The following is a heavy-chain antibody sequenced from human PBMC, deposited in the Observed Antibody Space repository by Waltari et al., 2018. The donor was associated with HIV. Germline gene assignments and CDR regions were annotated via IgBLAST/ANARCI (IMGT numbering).Heavy chain of an antibody. V-gene: IGHV3-33*01. CDR3: ARDQGGIPSYYFDY. J-gene: IGHJ4*02. CDR1: GFTFSSYG. Sequence: QVHVVESGGGVVQPGRSQRLSCAASGFTFSSYGMHWVRQAPDKGLEWVAVIWYDGSNKYYADSVKGRFTISRDNSKNTLYLQINNLRAEDSAVFYCARDQGGIPSYYFDYWGQGTLVTVSS. CDR2: IWYDGSNK. D-gene: IGHD3-16*01.